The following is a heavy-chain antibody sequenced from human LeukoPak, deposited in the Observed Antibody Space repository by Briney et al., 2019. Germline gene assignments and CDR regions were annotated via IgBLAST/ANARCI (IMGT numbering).Heavy chain of an antibody. D-gene: IGHD3-10*01. Sequence: GGSLRLSCVASGFNFRSHGMHWVRQSPGKGLEWVTFIGYDGSNKYFADSVKGRFTISRDNSKNTLYLEMNSLRVEDTAVYYCSCDGAYGSGSSPPYYYYMDVWGKGTTVTVSS. CDR1: GFNFRSHG. V-gene: IGHV3-30*02. J-gene: IGHJ6*03. CDR2: IGYDGSNK. CDR3: SCDGAYGSGSSPPYYYYMDV.